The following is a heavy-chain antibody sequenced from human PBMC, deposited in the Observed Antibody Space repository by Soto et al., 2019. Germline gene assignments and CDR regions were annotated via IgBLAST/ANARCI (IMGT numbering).Heavy chain of an antibody. CDR2: IDVYNDNT. Sequence: QLVQPGAEGKKPGASVKVPCKASGYTFTSYGITWVRQAPGQGLEGMGWIDVYNDNTRYARNLQGRVTMPRDTSTSTAYMELRSLRSDDTAVYFCARGEGVAADGHWGQGTLVTVYS. CDR3: ARGEGVAADGH. J-gene: IGHJ4*02. CDR1: GYTFTSYG. V-gene: IGHV1-18*01. D-gene: IGHD1-26*01.